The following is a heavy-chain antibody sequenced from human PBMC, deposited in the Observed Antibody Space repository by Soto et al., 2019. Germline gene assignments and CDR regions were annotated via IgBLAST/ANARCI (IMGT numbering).Heavy chain of an antibody. Sequence: SETLSLTCTVSGGSISSYYWSWIRQPPGKGLEWIGYIYYSGSTNYNPSLKSRVTISVDTSKNQFSLKLSSVTAADTAVYYCARKIPAYVTGGYNWFDPWGQGTLVTVSS. CDR1: GGSISSYY. CDR2: IYYSGST. J-gene: IGHJ5*02. V-gene: IGHV4-59*01. CDR3: ARKIPAYVTGGYNWFDP. D-gene: IGHD2-21*01.